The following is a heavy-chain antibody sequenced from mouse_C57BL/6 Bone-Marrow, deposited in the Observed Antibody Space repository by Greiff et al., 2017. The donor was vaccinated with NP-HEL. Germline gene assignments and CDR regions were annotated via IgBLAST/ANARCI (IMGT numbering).Heavy chain of an antibody. CDR1: GFTFSDYY. Sequence: EVHLVESEGGLVQPGSSMKLSCTASGFTFSDYYMAWVRQVPEKGLEWVANINYDGSSTYYLDSLKSRFIISRDNAKNILYLQMSSLKSEDTATYYCARVGYGSYYFDYWGQGTTLTVSS. D-gene: IGHD1-1*01. J-gene: IGHJ2*01. V-gene: IGHV5-16*01. CDR3: ARVGYGSYYFDY. CDR2: INYDGSST.